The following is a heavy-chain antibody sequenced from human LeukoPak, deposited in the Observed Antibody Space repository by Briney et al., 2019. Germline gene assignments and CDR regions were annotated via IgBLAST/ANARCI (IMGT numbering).Heavy chain of an antibody. Sequence: GGSLRLSCAASGFTLSGHWMHWFRQPPGKGLAWVSRNKYDGSESYYADSVKGRFTISRDSAKNTLYLQMNSLRVEDTAVYYCAKSDCFDPWGQGTLVTVSS. CDR3: AKSDCFDP. CDR2: NKYDGSES. V-gene: IGHV3-74*01. J-gene: IGHJ5*02. CDR1: GFTLSGHW.